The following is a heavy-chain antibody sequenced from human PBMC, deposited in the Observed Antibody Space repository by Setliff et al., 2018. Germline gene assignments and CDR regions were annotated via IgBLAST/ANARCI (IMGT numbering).Heavy chain of an antibody. D-gene: IGHD2-15*01. V-gene: IGHV3-7*01. CDR1: GFSFSNYA. J-gene: IGHJ4*02. Sequence: GGSLRLSCEASGFSFSNYAMNWVRQAPGKGLEWVANIKQDGSERYYVDSVKGRFTISRDNAKNSLHLQMNSLRPEDTAVYYCARTCSGSGCYAGLESWGQGTPVTVSS. CDR2: IKQDGSER. CDR3: ARTCSGSGCYAGLES.